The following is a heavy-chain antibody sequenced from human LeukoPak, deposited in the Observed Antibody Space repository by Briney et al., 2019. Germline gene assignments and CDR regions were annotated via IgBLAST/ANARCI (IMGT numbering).Heavy chain of an antibody. CDR2: ISQDGSRK. CDR3: ARESDLAIVDDDCCFDL. CDR1: GFTFSNYG. V-gene: IGHV3-33*05. Sequence: GGSLRLSCAASGFTFSNYGIHWVRQAPGKGLEWVAHISQDGSRKYFGDSVKGRSTISRDNSKNAVYLHMSRLTAEDTAVYFCARESDLAIVDDDCCFDLWGQGTLVTVS. D-gene: IGHD5-18*01. J-gene: IGHJ5*02.